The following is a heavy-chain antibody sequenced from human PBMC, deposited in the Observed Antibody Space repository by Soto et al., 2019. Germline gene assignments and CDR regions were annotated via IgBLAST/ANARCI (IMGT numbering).Heavy chain of an antibody. V-gene: IGHV3-33*01. D-gene: IGHD6-25*01. CDR3: ARETATSPFDY. CDR2: IWYDGSNK. Sequence: PGGSLRLSCAASGFTFSSYGMHWVRQAPGKGLEWVAVIWYDGSNKYYADSVKGRFTISRDNSKNTLYLQMNSLRAEDTAVYYCARETATSPFDYWGQGTLVTVSS. J-gene: IGHJ4*02. CDR1: GFTFSSYG.